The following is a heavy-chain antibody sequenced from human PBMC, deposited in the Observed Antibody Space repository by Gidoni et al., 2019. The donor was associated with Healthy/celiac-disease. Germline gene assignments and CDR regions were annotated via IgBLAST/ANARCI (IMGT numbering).Heavy chain of an antibody. CDR1: GYTFTSYA. CDR3: ARGPPWGELFTFDY. D-gene: IGHD3-10*01. V-gene: IGHV1-3*01. Sequence: QVQLVQSGAEVKKPGASVKVSCKASGYTFTSYAMHWVRQAPGQGLEWMGWINAGNGNTKYSQKFQGRVTITRDTSASTAYMELSSLRSEDTAVYYCARGPPWGELFTFDYWGQGTLVTVSS. CDR2: INAGNGNT. J-gene: IGHJ4*02.